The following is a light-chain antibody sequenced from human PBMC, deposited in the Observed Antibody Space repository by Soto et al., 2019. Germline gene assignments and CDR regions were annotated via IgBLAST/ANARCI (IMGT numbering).Light chain of an antibody. CDR2: GAS. J-gene: IGKJ1*01. CDR1: QSVSSNY. Sequence: EIVLTQSPGTLSLSPGEKATLSCRASQSVSSNYLVRYQQKPGQAPRPLIYGASSRAIGIPDRFSGRGSGTDFTLTISRLEPEYFAVYYCQQYGSLPWTFGQGTKVEIK. CDR3: QQYGSLPWT. V-gene: IGKV3-20*01.